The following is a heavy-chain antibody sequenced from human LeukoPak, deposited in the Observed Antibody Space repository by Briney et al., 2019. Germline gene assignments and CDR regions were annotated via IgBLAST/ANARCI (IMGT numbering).Heavy chain of an antibody. CDR1: GGSISSYY. CDR2: IYTSGST. J-gene: IGHJ6*03. D-gene: IGHD3-10*01. V-gene: IGHV4-4*07. Sequence: SETLSLTCTVSGGSISSYYWSWIRQPAGKGLEWIGRIYTSGSTSYNPSLKSRVTMSVDTSKNQFSLKLSSVTAADTAVYYCARAVGSGSFQTYYYYMDVWGKGTTVTIPS. CDR3: ARAVGSGSFQTYYYYMDV.